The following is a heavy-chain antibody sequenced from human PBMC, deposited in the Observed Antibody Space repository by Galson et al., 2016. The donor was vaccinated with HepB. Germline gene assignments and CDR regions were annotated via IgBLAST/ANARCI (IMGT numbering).Heavy chain of an antibody. J-gene: IGHJ3*02. CDR1: GFTVSTNS. D-gene: IGHD5-12*01. CDR2: FYSRLST. CDR3: AGPSGYHFDGYAFDI. Sequence: SLRLSCAASGFTVSTNSRSWVRQAPGRGLEWVSVFYSRLSTFYADSVKGRFTISRDTSKNILYLEMTSLRVEDTAVYYCAGPSGYHFDGYAFDIWGQGTLVTVSS. V-gene: IGHV3-53*01.